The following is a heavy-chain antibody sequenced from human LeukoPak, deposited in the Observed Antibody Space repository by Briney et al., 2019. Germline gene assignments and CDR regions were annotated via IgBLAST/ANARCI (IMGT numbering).Heavy chain of an antibody. CDR2: IIPIFGTA. Sequence: ASVKVSCKASGGTFSSYAISWVRQAPGQGLEWMGRIIPIFGTANYAQKFQGRVTITTDESTSTAYIELSSLRSADTAVYYCARGSSSSSEPFDYWGQGTLVTVSS. D-gene: IGHD6-6*01. CDR3: ARGSSSSSEPFDY. J-gene: IGHJ4*02. V-gene: IGHV1-69*05. CDR1: GGTFSSYA.